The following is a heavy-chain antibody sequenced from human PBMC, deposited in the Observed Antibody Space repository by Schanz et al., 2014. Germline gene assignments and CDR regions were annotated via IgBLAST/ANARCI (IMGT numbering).Heavy chain of an antibody. CDR1: GDSISSSGSY. Sequence: QVQLQQSGPGLVKPSQTLSLTCTVSGDSISSSGSYWTWIRQHPGKGLEWIGYIYYRGSTYYTPSLKSRVTISTDMSRNQFSLRLKSVTAADTALYYCARERDALDIWGQGTMVIVSS. CDR2: IYYRGST. J-gene: IGHJ3*02. CDR3: ARERDALDI. V-gene: IGHV4-31*03.